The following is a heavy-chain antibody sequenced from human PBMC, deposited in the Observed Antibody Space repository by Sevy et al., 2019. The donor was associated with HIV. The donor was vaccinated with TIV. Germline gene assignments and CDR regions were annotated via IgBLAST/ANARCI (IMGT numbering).Heavy chain of an antibody. CDR2: IYHSGST. CDR1: GYSISSGYY. D-gene: IGHD2-2*01. J-gene: IGHJ6*03. Sequence: TLSLTCAVSGYSISSGYYWGWIRQPPGKGLEWIGSIYHSGSTYYNPSLKSRVTISVDTSKNQFSLKLSSVTAADTAVYYCASNLPGYCSSTSCYAGYYYYYYMDVWGKGTTVTVSS. V-gene: IGHV4-38-2*01. CDR3: ASNLPGYCSSTSCYAGYYYYYYMDV.